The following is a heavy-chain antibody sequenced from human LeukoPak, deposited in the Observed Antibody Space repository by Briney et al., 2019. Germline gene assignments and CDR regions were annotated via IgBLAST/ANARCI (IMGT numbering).Heavy chain of an antibody. J-gene: IGHJ5*02. CDR2: IYYSGST. CDR3: ARVRTYYDSSGWTPLWFDP. D-gene: IGHD3-22*01. Sequence: SETLSLTCAVYGESLSNYYWSWIRQPPGKGLEWIGYIYYSGSTNYNPSLKSRVTISVDTSKNQFSLKLSSVTAADTAVYYCARVRTYYDSSGWTPLWFDPWGQGTLVTVSS. CDR1: GESLSNYY. V-gene: IGHV4-59*01.